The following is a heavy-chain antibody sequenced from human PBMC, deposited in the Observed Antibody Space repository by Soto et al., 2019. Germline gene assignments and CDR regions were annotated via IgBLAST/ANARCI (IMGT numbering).Heavy chain of an antibody. D-gene: IGHD3-3*01. J-gene: IGHJ5*02. CDR2: INHSGST. CDR1: GGSFSGYY. V-gene: IGHV4-34*01. CDR3: ARESGSSRITIFGVVIKRTNWFDP. Sequence: PSETLSLTCAVYGGSFSGYYWSWIRQPPGKGLEWIGEINHSGSTNYNPSLKSRVTISVDTSKNQFSLKLSSVTAADTAVYYCARESGSSRITIFGVVIKRTNWFDPWGQGTLVTVSS.